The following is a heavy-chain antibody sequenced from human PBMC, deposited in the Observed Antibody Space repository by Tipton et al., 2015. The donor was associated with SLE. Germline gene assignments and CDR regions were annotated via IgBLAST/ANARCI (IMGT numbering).Heavy chain of an antibody. V-gene: IGHV3-23*01. J-gene: IGHJ4*02. CDR3: AREGGDY. D-gene: IGHD3-16*01. CDR2: ISGSGGKT. Sequence: SLRLSCAASGFSFSTSAMSWVRQAPGKGLEWVSAISGSGGKTYYVDSVKGRFTISTDNSKNTLYLQMNSLRPEDTGVYYCAREGGDYWGQGTLVTVSS. CDR1: GFSFSTSA.